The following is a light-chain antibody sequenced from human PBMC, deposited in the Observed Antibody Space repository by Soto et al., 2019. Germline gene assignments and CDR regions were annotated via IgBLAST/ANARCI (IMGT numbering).Light chain of an antibody. CDR1: RSNIGAGYA. CDR3: QSYASSDKLI. Sequence: QSALTQPPSLSGAPGQRVTISCTGSRSNIGAGYAVHWYQQLPGSAPKLLIYDDNKRPSGVPDRFSASKSTTSASLSITALQAEDEAVYPRQSYASSDKLIFGGGTQLTVL. V-gene: IGLV1-40*01. CDR2: DDN. J-gene: IGLJ7*01.